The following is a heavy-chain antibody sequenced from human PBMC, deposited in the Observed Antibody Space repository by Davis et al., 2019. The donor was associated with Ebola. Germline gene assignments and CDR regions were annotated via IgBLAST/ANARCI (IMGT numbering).Heavy chain of an antibody. D-gene: IGHD3/OR15-3a*01. J-gene: IGHJ6*02. Sequence: GGSLSLSCKGSGYSFTSYWIGWVRQMPGKGLEWMRIIYPGDSDTRYSPSFQGQVTISADKSISTAYLQWTSLKASDTAMYYCARTVSPDWAYGMDVWGQGTTVTVSS. CDR2: IYPGDSDT. CDR1: GYSFTSYW. CDR3: ARTVSPDWAYGMDV. V-gene: IGHV5-51*01.